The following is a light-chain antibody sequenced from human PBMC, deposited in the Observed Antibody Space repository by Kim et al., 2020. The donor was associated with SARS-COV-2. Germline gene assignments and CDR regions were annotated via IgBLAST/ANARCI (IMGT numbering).Light chain of an antibody. J-gene: IGKJ1*01. V-gene: IGKV1-9*01. CDR1: QGILSY. CDR3: QQSNGYPWT. CDR2: AAS. Sequence: IQLTQSPSSLSASVGDRVTITCRASQGILSYLAWFQQKPGKAPTLLIYAASTLQSGIPSRFSGSGSGTDFTLTISSLQPEDFATYYCQQSNGYPWTFGQGTKVDIK.